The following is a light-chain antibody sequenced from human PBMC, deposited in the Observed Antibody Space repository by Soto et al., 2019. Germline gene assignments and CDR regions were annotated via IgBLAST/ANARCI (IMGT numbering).Light chain of an antibody. Sequence: DIQMTQSPSSLSASVGDRVTITCQASQDISNYLNWYQQQPGKAPKLLIYDASNLETGVPSRFSGSGSGTDFTFTISSLQPEDIATYYCQQYDNLPAPLFTFGPGTKVDIK. V-gene: IGKV1-33*01. J-gene: IGKJ3*01. CDR2: DAS. CDR3: QQYDNLPAPLFT. CDR1: QDISNY.